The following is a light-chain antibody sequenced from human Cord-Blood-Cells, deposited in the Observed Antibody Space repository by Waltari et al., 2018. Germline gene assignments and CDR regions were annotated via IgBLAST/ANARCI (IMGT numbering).Light chain of an antibody. J-gene: IGKJ2*01. CDR1: QSISSW. V-gene: IGKV1-5*03. CDR2: KAS. Sequence: DIQMTQSPSTLSASVGDRVTITCRASQSISSWLSWYQQKPGKAPKLLFYKASSLESGVPSRFSGSGSGTEFTLPISSLQPDDFATYYCQQYNSYSYTFGQGTKLEIK. CDR3: QQYNSYSYT.